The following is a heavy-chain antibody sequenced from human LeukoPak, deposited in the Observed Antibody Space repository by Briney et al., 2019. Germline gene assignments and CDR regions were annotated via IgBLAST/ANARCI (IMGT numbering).Heavy chain of an antibody. J-gene: IGHJ4*02. CDR1: GGSFSGYY. CDR2: INHSGST. CDR3: ARAAYYYDSSGYYRGY. D-gene: IGHD3-22*01. Sequence: SETLSLTCAVYGGSFSGYYWSWIRQPPGKGLEWIGEINHSGSTNYNPSLKSRVTISVDTSKNQFSLKLSSVTAADTAVYYCARAAYYYDSSGYYRGYSGQGTLVTVSS. V-gene: IGHV4-34*01.